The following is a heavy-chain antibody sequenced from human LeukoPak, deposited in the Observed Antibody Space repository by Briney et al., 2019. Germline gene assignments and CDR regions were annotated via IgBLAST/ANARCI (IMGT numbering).Heavy chain of an antibody. Sequence: PSETLSLTCTVSGGSISSSSYYWGWIRQPPGKGLEWIGSIYYSGSTYYNPSLKSRVTISVDRSKNQFSLRLSSVTAADTAVYYCARGPPTDYYDFPTNWYFDLWGRGTLVTVSS. CDR2: IYYSGST. V-gene: IGHV4-39*07. CDR1: GGSISSSSYY. CDR3: ARGPPTDYYDFPTNWYFDL. J-gene: IGHJ2*01. D-gene: IGHD3-22*01.